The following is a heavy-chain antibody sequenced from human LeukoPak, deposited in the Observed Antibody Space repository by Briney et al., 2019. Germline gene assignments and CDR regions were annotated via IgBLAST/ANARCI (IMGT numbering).Heavy chain of an antibody. J-gene: IGHJ4*02. D-gene: IGHD3-22*01. V-gene: IGHV3-66*01. CDR1: GFTVSSNH. Sequence: SGGSLRLSCAASGFTVSSNHMSWVRQAPGKGLEWVSVIYSGDSTYYADSVKGRFTISRDNSKNTLYLQMNSLRAEDTAVYYCARDRPYYYDSSGQGPHFDYWGQGTLVTVSS. CDR3: ARDRPYYYDSSGQGPHFDY. CDR2: IYSGDST.